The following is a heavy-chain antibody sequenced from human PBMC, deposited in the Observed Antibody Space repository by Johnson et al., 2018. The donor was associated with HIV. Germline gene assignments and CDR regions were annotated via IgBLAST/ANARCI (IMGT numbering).Heavy chain of an antibody. CDR3: AREFITIFGVDRRPNVFDI. V-gene: IGHV3-30*02. CDR1: GFTFSSYG. Sequence: QLVESGGGVVQPGGSLRLSCAASGFTFSSYGMHWVRQAPGKGLEWVAFIRYDGSNKYYADSVKGRFTISRDNSKNTLYLQMNSLRAEDTAVYYWAREFITIFGVDRRPNVFDIWGQGTMVTVSS. D-gene: IGHD3-3*01. J-gene: IGHJ3*02. CDR2: IRYDGSNK.